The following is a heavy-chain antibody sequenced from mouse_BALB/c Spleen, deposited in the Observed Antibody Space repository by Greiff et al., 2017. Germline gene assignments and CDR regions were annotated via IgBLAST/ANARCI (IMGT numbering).Heavy chain of an antibody. CDR3: ARHKGYGSSYAMDY. CDR1: GFAFSSYD. V-gene: IGHV5-12-1*01. D-gene: IGHD1-1*01. J-gene: IGHJ4*01. CDR2: ISSGGGST. Sequence: DVKLVESGGGLVKPGGSLKLSCAASGFAFSSYDMSWVRQTPEKRLEWVAYISSGGGSTYYPDTVKGRFTISRDNAKNTLYLQMSSLKSEDTAMYYCARHKGYGSSYAMDYWGQGTSVTVSS.